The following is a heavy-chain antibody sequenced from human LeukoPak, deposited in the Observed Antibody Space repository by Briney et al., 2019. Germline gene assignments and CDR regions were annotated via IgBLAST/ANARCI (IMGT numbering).Heavy chain of an antibody. Sequence: PGGSMRLSCAASGFTFSSYAMSWVRLAPGKGLAWVSVISGSGGSTYYADSVKGRFTVSRDNSKNTLYLQMNSLRAEDTAVYYCAKGRDSRTWYLFDYWGQGTLLTVSS. CDR2: ISGSGGST. CDR3: AKGRDSRTWYLFDY. V-gene: IGHV3-23*01. CDR1: GFTFSSYA. J-gene: IGHJ4*02. D-gene: IGHD6-13*01.